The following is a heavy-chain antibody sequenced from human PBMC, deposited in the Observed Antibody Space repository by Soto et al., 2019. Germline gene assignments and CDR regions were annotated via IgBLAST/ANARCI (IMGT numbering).Heavy chain of an antibody. CDR1: GYTFTSYD. J-gene: IGHJ4*02. V-gene: IGHV1-8*01. CDR3: AREHSSSWRFDY. D-gene: IGHD6-13*01. CDR2: MNPNSGNT. Sequence: QVQLVQSGAEVKKPGASVKVSCKASGYTFTSYDINWVRQATGQGLEWMGWMNPNSGNTGYAQQFQGRVTMTRNTSISTSYMALSRLRSEDTAVYYWAREHSSSWRFDYWGQGTLVTVS.